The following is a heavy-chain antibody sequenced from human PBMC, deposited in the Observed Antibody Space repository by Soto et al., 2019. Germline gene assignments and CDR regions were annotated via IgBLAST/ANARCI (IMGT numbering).Heavy chain of an antibody. CDR3: AREVVTAIIYFDY. Sequence: SETLSLTCTVSGGSISSGDYYWSWIRQPPGKGLEWIGYIYYSGSTYYNPSLKSRVTISVDTSKNQFSLKLSSVTAADTAVYYCAREVVTAIIYFDYWGQGTLVTVSS. V-gene: IGHV4-30-4*01. J-gene: IGHJ4*02. D-gene: IGHD2-21*02. CDR2: IYYSGST. CDR1: GGSISSGDYY.